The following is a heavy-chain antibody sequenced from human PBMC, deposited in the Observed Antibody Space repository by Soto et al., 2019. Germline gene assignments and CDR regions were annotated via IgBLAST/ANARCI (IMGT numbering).Heavy chain of an antibody. J-gene: IGHJ4*02. D-gene: IGHD5-12*01. Sequence: PSETLSLTCTVSGGSISSSSYYWGWIRQPPGKGLEWIGSIYYSGSTYYNPSLKSRVTISVDTSKNQFSLKLSSVTAADTAVYYCAGHSSRRGHFDYWGQGTLVTVSS. V-gene: IGHV4-39*01. CDR2: IYYSGST. CDR1: GGSISSSSYY. CDR3: AGHSSRRGHFDY.